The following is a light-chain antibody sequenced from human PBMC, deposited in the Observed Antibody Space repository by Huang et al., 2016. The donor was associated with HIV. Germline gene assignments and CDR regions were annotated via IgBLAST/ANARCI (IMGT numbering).Light chain of an antibody. V-gene: IGKV1-39*01. J-gene: IGKJ3*01. CDR2: DAS. CDR3: QQSYTPLRVT. Sequence: DIHMTQSPSSLSASVGDRVTITCRASQTINNFLNWYQQKAGQAPKLMIYDASTLQSGVPSRFSGRGSGTDFTLTITSLQPEDIAVYYCQQSYTPLRVTFGPGTKVDI. CDR1: QTINNF.